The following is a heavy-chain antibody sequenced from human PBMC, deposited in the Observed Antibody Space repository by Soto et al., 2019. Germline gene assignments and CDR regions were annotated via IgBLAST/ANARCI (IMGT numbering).Heavy chain of an antibody. V-gene: IGHV1-3*01. CDR2: INAGNGNT. J-gene: IGHJ5*02. Sequence: ASVKVSCKASGYTFTSYAMHWVRQAPGQRLEWMGWINAGNGNTKYSQKLQGRVTMTTDTSTSTAYMELRSLRSDDTAVYYCARADYGDYDWPNWFDPWGQGTLVTVSS. D-gene: IGHD4-17*01. CDR3: ARADYGDYDWPNWFDP. CDR1: GYTFTSYA.